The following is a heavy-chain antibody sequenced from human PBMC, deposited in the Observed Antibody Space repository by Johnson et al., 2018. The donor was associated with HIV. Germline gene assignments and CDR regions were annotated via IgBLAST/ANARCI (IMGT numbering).Heavy chain of an antibody. Sequence: VQLVESGGGLVQPGRSLRLSCAASGFTFDDYAMHWVRQAPGKGLEWVSGISWNGGRTGYADSVKGRFTISTDNAKNSVYLQMNSLRAEDTALYYCAKRYGDGTRGAFALWGQGTMVTVSS. CDR3: AKRYGDGTRGAFAL. V-gene: IGHV3-9*01. J-gene: IGHJ3*01. CDR1: GFTFDDYA. D-gene: IGHD2-2*01. CDR2: ISWNGGRT.